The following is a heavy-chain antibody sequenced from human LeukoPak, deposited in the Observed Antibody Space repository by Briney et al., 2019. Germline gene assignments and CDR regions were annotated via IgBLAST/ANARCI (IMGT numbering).Heavy chain of an antibody. Sequence: SETLSLTCTVSGGPISSGGYYWSWIRQHPGKGLEWIGYIYYSGSTYYNPSLKSRVTISVDTSKNQFSLKLSSVTAADTAVYYCARESRGGVPAAKWGIRGRYYFDYWGQGTLVTVSS. CDR2: IYYSGST. V-gene: IGHV4-31*03. J-gene: IGHJ4*02. D-gene: IGHD2-2*01. CDR3: ARESRGGVPAAKWGIRGRYYFDY. CDR1: GGPISSGGYY.